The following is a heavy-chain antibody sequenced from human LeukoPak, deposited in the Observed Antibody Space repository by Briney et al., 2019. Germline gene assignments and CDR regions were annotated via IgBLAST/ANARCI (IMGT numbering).Heavy chain of an antibody. CDR2: INPNSGGT. CDR3: ARAPLDYYDSSGYYPAPYDY. CDR1: GYTFTSYG. D-gene: IGHD3-22*01. Sequence: ASVRVSCKASGYTFTSYGISWVRQAPGQGLEWMGWINPNSGGTNYAQKFQGRVTMTRDTSISTAYMELSRLRSDDTAVYYCARAPLDYYDSSGYYPAPYDYWGQGTLVTVSS. J-gene: IGHJ4*02. V-gene: IGHV1-2*02.